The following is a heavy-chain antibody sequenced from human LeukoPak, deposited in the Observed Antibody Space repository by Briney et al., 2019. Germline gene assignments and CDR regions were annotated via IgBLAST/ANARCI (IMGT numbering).Heavy chain of an antibody. Sequence: SETLSLTCTLSGGSISSYFWTWLRQPPGKGLEWIGYIYYSGSTNYNPSLKSRVTISLDTSKNQFSLKLSSVTAADTAVYYCARRETVTKRYYLDYWGQGTLVTVS. D-gene: IGHD2-8*01. CDR3: ARRETVTKRYYLDY. CDR1: GGSISSYF. V-gene: IGHV4-59*08. J-gene: IGHJ4*02. CDR2: IYYSGST.